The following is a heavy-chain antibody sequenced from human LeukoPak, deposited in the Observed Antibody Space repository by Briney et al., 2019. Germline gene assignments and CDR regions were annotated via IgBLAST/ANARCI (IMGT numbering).Heavy chain of an antibody. CDR3: AELGITMIGGV. D-gene: IGHD3-10*02. CDR1: GFTFTTYL. CDR2: IKQDGTEK. J-gene: IGHJ6*04. Sequence: GGSLRLSCTASGFTFTTYLMSWVRHPPGKGLEWVANIKQDGTEKYYVDSVKGRFTISRDNAKNSLYLQMNTMRAEDTAVYYCAELGITMIGGVWGKGTTVTISS. V-gene: IGHV3-7*01.